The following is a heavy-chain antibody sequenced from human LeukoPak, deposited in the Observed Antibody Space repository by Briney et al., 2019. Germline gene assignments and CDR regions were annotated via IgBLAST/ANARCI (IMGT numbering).Heavy chain of an antibody. V-gene: IGHV4-59*01. CDR2: IYYSGST. CDR3: ARDAKYYYGSRTFFFFEY. CDR1: GGSFSGYY. J-gene: IGHJ4*02. Sequence: AETLSLTCAVYGGSFSGYYWSWIRQPPGKGLEWIGYIYYSGSTNYNPSLKSRVTISVDTSKNQFSLKLSSVTAADTAIYYRARDAKYYYGSRTFFFFEYWGQGTLLTVSS. D-gene: IGHD3-10*01.